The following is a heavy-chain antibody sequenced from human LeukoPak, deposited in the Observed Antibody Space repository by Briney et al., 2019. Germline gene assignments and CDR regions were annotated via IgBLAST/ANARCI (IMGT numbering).Heavy chain of an antibody. J-gene: IGHJ5*02. CDR3: ASGGRVVPAAIPWFDP. CDR2: ISAYNGNT. V-gene: IGHV1-18*01. Sequence: ASVKVSCKASGYTFTSYGISWVRQAPGQGLEWMGWISAYNGNTNYAQKLQGRVTMTRDTSTSTVYMELSSLRSEDTAVYYCASGGRVVPAAIPWFDPWGQGTLVTVSS. CDR1: GYTFTSYG. D-gene: IGHD2-2*01.